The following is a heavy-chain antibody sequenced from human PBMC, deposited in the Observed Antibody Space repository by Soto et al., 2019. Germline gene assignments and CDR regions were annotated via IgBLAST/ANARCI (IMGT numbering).Heavy chain of an antibody. D-gene: IGHD4-17*01. CDR1: GYSFTTSG. CDR3: ARRVYGDYDY. CDR2: ISTYNGNT. J-gene: IGHJ4*02. V-gene: IGHV1-18*01. Sequence: VASVKVSCKASGYSFTTSGITWVRQAPGQGLEWMGWISTYNGNTNYAQKLQDRVTLTTDTSTSTAYMELRSLRSDDTAVYYCARRVYGDYDYWGQGTLVTVSS.